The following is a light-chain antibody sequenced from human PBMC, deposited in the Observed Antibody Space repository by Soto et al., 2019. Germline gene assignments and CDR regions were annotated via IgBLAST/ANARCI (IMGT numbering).Light chain of an antibody. J-gene: IGKJ1*01. Sequence: DIVMTQSPDSLAVSLGERATINCKSSQSVLYSSNNKNYLAWYQQKPGQPPKLLIYWASTRESGVPDRFSGSGSGTDFTLTISSLQAEDVAVYHCQQYFRPWTFGQGTKVEIK. CDR3: QQYFRPWT. V-gene: IGKV4-1*01. CDR2: WAS. CDR1: QSVLYSSNNKNY.